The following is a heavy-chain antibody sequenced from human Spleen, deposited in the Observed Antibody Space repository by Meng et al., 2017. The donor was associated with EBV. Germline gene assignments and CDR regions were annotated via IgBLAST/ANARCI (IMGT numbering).Heavy chain of an antibody. CDR1: GGSISSSSYY. CDR3: ARVEMATIGY. CDR2: IYYSGST. Sequence: LQLHESGPGLVKPSETLSLTCTVSGGSISSSSYYWGWIRQPPGKGLEWIGSIYYSGSTYYNPSLKSRVTISVDTSKNQFSLKLSSVTAADTAVYYCARVEMATIGYWGQGTLVTVSS. J-gene: IGHJ4*02. V-gene: IGHV4-39*07. D-gene: IGHD5-24*01.